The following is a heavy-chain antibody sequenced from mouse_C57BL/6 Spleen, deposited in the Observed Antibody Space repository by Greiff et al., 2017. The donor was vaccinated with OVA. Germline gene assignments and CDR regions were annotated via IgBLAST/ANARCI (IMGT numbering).Heavy chain of an antibody. D-gene: IGHD1-1*01. CDR1: GFTFSDYY. CDR2: INYDGSST. Sequence: EVKLMESEGGLVQPGSSMKLSCTASGFTFSDYYMAWVRQVPEKGLEWVANINYDGSSTYYLDSLKSRFIISRDNAKNILYLQMSSLKSEDTATYYCARDSSSCSFDYWGQGTTLTVSS. J-gene: IGHJ2*01. CDR3: ARDSSSCSFDY. V-gene: IGHV5-16*01.